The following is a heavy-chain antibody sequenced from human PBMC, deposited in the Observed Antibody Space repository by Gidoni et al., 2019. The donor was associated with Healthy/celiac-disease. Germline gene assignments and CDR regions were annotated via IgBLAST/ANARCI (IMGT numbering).Heavy chain of an antibody. J-gene: IGHJ6*02. CDR2: ISAYNGNT. V-gene: IGHV1-18*01. Sequence: QVQLVQSGAEVKKPGASVKVSCNASGYTFTSYGISGVRQAPGQGLEWMGGISAYNGNTNYAQKLQGRVTMTTDTSTSTAYMELRSLRSDDTAVYYCARDSGLVAADYYYYYGMDVWGQGTTVTVSS. CDR1: GYTFTSYG. CDR3: ARDSGLVAADYYYYYGMDV. D-gene: IGHD6-13*01.